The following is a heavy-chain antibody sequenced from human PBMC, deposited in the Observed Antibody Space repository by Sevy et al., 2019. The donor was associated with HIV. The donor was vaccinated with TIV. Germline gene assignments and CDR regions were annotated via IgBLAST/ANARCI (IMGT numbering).Heavy chain of an antibody. Sequence: ASVKVSCEASGFSITAYFIHWVRQAPGQGLEWMGWINPNSGGTNYAQKFQGRVTMTSDASISAAYMELTSLTSDDTAVYYCTRDRFIFGSGPPDSWGQGTLVTVSS. V-gene: IGHV1-2*02. J-gene: IGHJ4*02. CDR3: TRDRFIFGSGPPDS. CDR2: INPNSGGT. D-gene: IGHD2-15*01. CDR1: GFSITAYF.